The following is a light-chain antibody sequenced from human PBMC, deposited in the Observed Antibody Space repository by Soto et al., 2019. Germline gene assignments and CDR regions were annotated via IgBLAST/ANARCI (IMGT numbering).Light chain of an antibody. CDR2: DVT. V-gene: IGLV2-14*03. CDR1: SSDVGGSDH. J-gene: IGLJ1*01. Sequence: QSALTQPASMSESPGQSITISCTGSSSDVGGSDHVSWYQQHPGKAPKLMIYDVTYRPSGVSNRFSGSKSANTASLTISGLQPEDEADYYCCSYTATRSYVFGSGTKVTVL. CDR3: CSYTATRSYV.